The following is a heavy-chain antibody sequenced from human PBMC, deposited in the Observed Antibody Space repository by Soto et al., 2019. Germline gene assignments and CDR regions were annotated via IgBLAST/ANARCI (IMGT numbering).Heavy chain of an antibody. Sequence: EVQLVESGGGLVQPGGSLRLSCAASGFTVSSNYMSWVRQAPGKGLEWVSVIYSGGSTYYADSVKGRFTISRDNSKNTLYLQMNSLRAEDTAVYYCASHSITIFEAYYYYYYYVDVWGKGTTVTVSS. CDR1: GFTVSSNY. CDR2: IYSGGST. J-gene: IGHJ6*03. CDR3: ASHSITIFEAYYYYYYYVDV. D-gene: IGHD3-3*01. V-gene: IGHV3-66*04.